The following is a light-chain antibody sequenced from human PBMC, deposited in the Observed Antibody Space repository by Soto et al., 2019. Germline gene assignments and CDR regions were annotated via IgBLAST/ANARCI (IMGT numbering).Light chain of an antibody. Sequence: EIVLMQSPATLSVSPGESVTLSCRASQLFSSNLAWYQHKPGQAPRLLIYGVSTRDTGVPDRFSGSASGTEFTLTISSLQSEDFAVYYCRQYNNWPRTFGQGTRLEI. CDR3: RQYNNWPRT. CDR1: QLFSSN. J-gene: IGKJ5*01. CDR2: GVS. V-gene: IGKV3-15*01.